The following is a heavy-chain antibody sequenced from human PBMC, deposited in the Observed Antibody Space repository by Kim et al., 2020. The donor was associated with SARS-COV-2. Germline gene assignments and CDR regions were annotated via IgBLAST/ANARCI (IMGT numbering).Heavy chain of an antibody. CDR1: GFTFSSYS. V-gene: IGHV3-21*01. J-gene: IGHJ4*02. CDR2: ISSSSSYI. D-gene: IGHD1-26*01. CDR3: ARDRPNSGSYYEFDY. Sequence: GGSLRLSCAASGFTFSSYSMNWVRQAPGKGLEWVSSISSSSSYIYYADSVKGRFTISRDNAKNSLYLQMNSLRAEDTAVYYCARDRPNSGSYYEFDYWGQGTLVTVSS.